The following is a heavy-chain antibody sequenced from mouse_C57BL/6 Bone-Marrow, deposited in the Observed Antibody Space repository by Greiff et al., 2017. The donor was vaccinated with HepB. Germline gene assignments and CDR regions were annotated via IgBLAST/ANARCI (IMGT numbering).Heavy chain of an antibody. CDR2: IYPGSGST. Sequence: VQLQQPGAELVKPGASVKMSCKASGYTFTSYWITWVKQRPGQGLEWIGDIYPGSGSTNYNEKFKSKATLTVDTSSSTAYMQLSSLTSEDSAVYYCARVNCGSSYSCFAYWGQGTLVTVSA. V-gene: IGHV1-55*01. CDR3: ARVNCGSSYSCFAY. J-gene: IGHJ3*01. D-gene: IGHD1-1*01. CDR1: GYTFTSYW.